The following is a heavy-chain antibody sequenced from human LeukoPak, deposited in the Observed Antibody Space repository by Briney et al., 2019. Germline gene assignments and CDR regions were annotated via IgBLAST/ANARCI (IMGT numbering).Heavy chain of an antibody. J-gene: IGHJ4*02. CDR1: GYTFTGHY. Sequence: ASVKVPCKASGYTFTGHYMHWVRQAPGQGLEWMGWINPNSGGTNYAQKFQGRVTMTRDTSISTAYMELSRLRSDDTAVYYCARDRAEIKLRYFDTLDYWGQGTLVTVSS. CDR2: INPNSGGT. D-gene: IGHD3-9*01. CDR3: ARDRAEIKLRYFDTLDY. V-gene: IGHV1-2*02.